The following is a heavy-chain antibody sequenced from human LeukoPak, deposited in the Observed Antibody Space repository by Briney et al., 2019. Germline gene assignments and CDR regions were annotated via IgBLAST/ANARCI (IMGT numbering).Heavy chain of an antibody. CDR3: ARGNYGPLDY. J-gene: IGHJ4*02. CDR2: INPNSGDT. V-gene: IGHV1-2*02. Sequence: RASVKVSCKASGYTFTGYYMHWVRQAPGQGLEWMGWINPNSGDTNYAQKFQGRVTMTRDTSISTAYLELSRLRSDDTAAYYCARGNYGPLDYWGQGTLVTVSS. CDR1: GYTFTGYY. D-gene: IGHD5-24*01.